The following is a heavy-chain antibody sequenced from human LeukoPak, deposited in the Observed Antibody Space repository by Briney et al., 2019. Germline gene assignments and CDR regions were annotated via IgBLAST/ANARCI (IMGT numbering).Heavy chain of an antibody. D-gene: IGHD3-10*01. CDR3: ARRTTYYYGSGSYSY. CDR2: IYYSGST. CDR1: GGSISSYY. J-gene: IGHJ4*02. Sequence: SETLSLTCTVSGGSISSYYWSWIRQPPGKGLEWIGYIYYSGSTNYNPSLKSRVTISVDTSKNQFSLKLSSVTAADTAVYYCARRTTYYYGSGSYSYWGQGTLVTVSS. V-gene: IGHV4-59*12.